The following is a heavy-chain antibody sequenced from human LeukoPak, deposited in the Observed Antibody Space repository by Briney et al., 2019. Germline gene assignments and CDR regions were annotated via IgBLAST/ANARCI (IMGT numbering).Heavy chain of an antibody. Sequence: ASVKVSCKASGYTFTSYGISWVRQAPGQGLEWMGWISAYNGHTNYAQKLQGRVTMTRDTSTSTAYMELRSLRSDDTAVYYCAREAITIFGVVRTQTTYGPHRFDPWGQGTLVTVSS. D-gene: IGHD3-3*01. CDR1: GYTFTSYG. V-gene: IGHV1-18*01. CDR2: ISAYNGHT. CDR3: AREAITIFGVVRTQTTYGPHRFDP. J-gene: IGHJ5*02.